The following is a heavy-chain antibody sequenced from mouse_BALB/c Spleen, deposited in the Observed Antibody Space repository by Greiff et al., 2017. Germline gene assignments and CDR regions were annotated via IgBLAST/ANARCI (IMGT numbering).Heavy chain of an antibody. CDR2: IDPANGNT. CDR1: GFNIKDTY. J-gene: IGHJ4*01. V-gene: IGHV14-3*02. Sequence: DVKLVESGAELVKPGASVKLSCTASGFNIKDTYMHWVKQRPEQGLEWIGRIDPANGNTKYDPKFQGKATITADTSSNTAYLQLSSLTSEDTAVYYCARGGYEGAMDYWGQGTSVTVSS. D-gene: IGHD2-10*02. CDR3: ARGGYEGAMDY.